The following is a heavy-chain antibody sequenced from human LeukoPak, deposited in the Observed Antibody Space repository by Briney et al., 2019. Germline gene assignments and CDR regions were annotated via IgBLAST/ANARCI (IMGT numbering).Heavy chain of an antibody. D-gene: IGHD5-12*01. V-gene: IGHV3-74*03. Sequence: PGGSLRLSCAASGFTFSSYWMHWVRQAPGKGLVWVSRINSDGSSITYADSVKGRFTISRDNAKNTLYLQMNSLRVEDTAVYYCAREGRVSGYDFDCWGQRTLVTVSS. CDR1: GFTFSSYW. J-gene: IGHJ4*02. CDR2: INSDGSSI. CDR3: AREGRVSGYDFDC.